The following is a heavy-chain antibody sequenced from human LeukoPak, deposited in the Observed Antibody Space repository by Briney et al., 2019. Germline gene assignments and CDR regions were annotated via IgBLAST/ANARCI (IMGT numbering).Heavy chain of an antibody. CDR1: GGSISSYY. V-gene: IGHV4-59*01. CDR2: IYYSGST. J-gene: IGHJ4*02. Sequence: SETLSLTCTVSGGSISSYYWSWIRQPPGKGLEWIGYIYYSGSTNYNPSLKSRVTISVDTSKNQFSLKLSSVTAADTAVYYRARVGNCSGGSCYSDYFEYWGQGTLVTVSS. CDR3: ARVGNCSGGSCYSDYFEY. D-gene: IGHD2-15*01.